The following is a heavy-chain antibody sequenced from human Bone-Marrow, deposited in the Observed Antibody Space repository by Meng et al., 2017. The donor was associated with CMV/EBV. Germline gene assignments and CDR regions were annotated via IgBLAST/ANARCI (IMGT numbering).Heavy chain of an antibody. Sequence: GGSLRLSCAAFGFTFSDYYMTWIRQTPGKGLDWVSYISGGGGTIHYADSVEGRFTISRDNAKNSLYLQMHSLRAEDTALYYCARGRGDNWYYYGMDVWGQGTTVTVSS. D-gene: IGHD1-1*01. CDR1: GFTFSDYY. V-gene: IGHV3-11*04. CDR2: ISGGGGTI. CDR3: ARGRGDNWYYYGMDV. J-gene: IGHJ6*02.